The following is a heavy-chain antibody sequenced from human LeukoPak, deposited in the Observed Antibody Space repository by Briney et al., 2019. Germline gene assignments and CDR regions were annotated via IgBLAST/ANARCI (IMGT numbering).Heavy chain of an antibody. CDR2: IIPIFGIA. CDR1: GGTFSSYA. Sequence: SVKVSCKASGGTFSSYAISWVRQAPGQGLEWMGRIIPIFGIANYAQKFQGRVTITADKSTSTAYMELSSLRSEDTAVYYCARNVRSGGYGSSYYYYYGMDVWGQGPRSPSP. J-gene: IGHJ6*02. V-gene: IGHV1-69*04. D-gene: IGHD3-10*01. CDR3: ARNVRSGGYGSSYYYYYGMDV.